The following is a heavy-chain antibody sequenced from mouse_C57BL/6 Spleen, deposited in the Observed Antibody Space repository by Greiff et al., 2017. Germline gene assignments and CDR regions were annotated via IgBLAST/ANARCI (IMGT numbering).Heavy chain of an antibody. CDR2: IAPNSGGT. CDR1: GYTFTSYW. CDR3: ARSHYYGSIYRYFDV. V-gene: IGHV1-72*01. Sequence: QVQLQQPGAELVKPGASVKLSCKASGYTFTSYWMHWVKQRPGRGLEWIGRIAPNSGGTKYNEKFKSKATLTVDKPSSTAYMQLSSLTSEDSAVYYCARSHYYGSIYRYFDVWGTGTTVTVSS. D-gene: IGHD1-1*01. J-gene: IGHJ1*03.